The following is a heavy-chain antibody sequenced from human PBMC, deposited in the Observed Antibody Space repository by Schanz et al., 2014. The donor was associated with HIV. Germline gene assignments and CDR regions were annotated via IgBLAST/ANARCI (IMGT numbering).Heavy chain of an antibody. Sequence: VHLVESGGVVVQPGGSLRLACVVSGFTFSSFGMHWVRQAPGKGLEWVAVISSDGSEEYFADSVKGRFTISRDNSKNTQYLQMNSLRAEDTAVYYCAKEEQQLGGVGGYHFDYWGQGTLVTVSS. CDR1: GFTFSSFG. D-gene: IGHD6-13*01. CDR3: AKEEQQLGGVGGYHFDY. CDR2: ISSDGSEE. V-gene: IGHV3-30*18. J-gene: IGHJ4*02.